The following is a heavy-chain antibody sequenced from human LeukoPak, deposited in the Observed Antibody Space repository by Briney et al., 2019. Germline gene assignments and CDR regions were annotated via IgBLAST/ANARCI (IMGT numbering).Heavy chain of an antibody. CDR3: ARSGRGDY. Sequence: GGSLRLSCAASGFTFSSFEMNWVRQAPGKGLEWVSYISGSGTNIYYADSVKGRFTISRDNAKNSLSLQMNSLRAEDTAVYYCARSGRGDYWGQGTLVTVSS. CDR2: ISGSGTNI. V-gene: IGHV3-48*03. D-gene: IGHD3-10*01. J-gene: IGHJ4*02. CDR1: GFTFSSFE.